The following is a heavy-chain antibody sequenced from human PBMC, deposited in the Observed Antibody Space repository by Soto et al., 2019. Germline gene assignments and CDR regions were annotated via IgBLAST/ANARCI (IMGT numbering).Heavy chain of an antibody. Sequence: ASVKVSCKASGYTFTSYYMHWVRQALGQGLEWMGIINPSGGSTSYAQKFQGRVTMTRDTSTSTVYMELSSLRSEDTAVYYCARAPGNVLLWFGVDAFDIWGQGTMVTVSS. CDR2: INPSGGST. CDR1: GYTFTSYY. V-gene: IGHV1-46*01. J-gene: IGHJ3*02. D-gene: IGHD3-10*01. CDR3: ARAPGNVLLWFGVDAFDI.